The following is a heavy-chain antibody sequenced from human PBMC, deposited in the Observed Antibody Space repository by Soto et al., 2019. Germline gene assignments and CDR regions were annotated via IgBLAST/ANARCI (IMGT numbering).Heavy chain of an antibody. D-gene: IGHD2-15*01. CDR2: IIPILGIA. CDR3: ARDSGYGRGGSWQIEGPIDY. V-gene: IGHV1-69*02. J-gene: IGHJ4*02. Sequence: QVQLVQSGAEVKKPGSSVKVSCKASGGTFSSYTISWVRQAPGQGLEWMGRIIPILGIANYEQKFQGQVTITANKYTSNAYLELSRLRAEDTAVYYCARDSGYGRGGSWQIEGPIDYWGQGTLVSVCS. CDR1: GGTFSSYT.